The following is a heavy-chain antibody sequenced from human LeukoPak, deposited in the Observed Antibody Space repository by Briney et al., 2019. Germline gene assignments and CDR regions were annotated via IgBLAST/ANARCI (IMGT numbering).Heavy chain of an antibody. J-gene: IGHJ3*02. V-gene: IGHV3-53*04. Sequence: PGGSPRLSCAASGFTVSSNYMSWVRQAPGKGLEWVSVIYSGGSTYYADSVKGRFTISRHNSKNTLYLQMNSLRAEDTAVYYCARRGYYYDSYHAFDIWGQGTMVTVSS. D-gene: IGHD3-22*01. CDR2: IYSGGST. CDR1: GFTVSSNY. CDR3: ARRGYYYDSYHAFDI.